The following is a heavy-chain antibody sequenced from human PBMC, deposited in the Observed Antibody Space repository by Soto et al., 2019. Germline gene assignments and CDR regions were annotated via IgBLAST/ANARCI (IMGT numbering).Heavy chain of an antibody. CDR3: TGGGYSGYAPFDY. Sequence: ASVKVSCKASGGTFSSYAISWVRQAPGQGLEWMGWINPNSGGTNYAQNFQGRVTMTRDTSISTAYMELSRLRSDDTAVYYCTGGGYSGYAPFDYWGQEPLVTVPS. D-gene: IGHD5-12*01. V-gene: IGHV1-2*02. CDR2: INPNSGGT. CDR1: GGTFSSYA. J-gene: IGHJ4*02.